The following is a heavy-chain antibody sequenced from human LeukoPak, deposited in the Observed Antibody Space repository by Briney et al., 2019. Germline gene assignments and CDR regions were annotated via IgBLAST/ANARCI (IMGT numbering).Heavy chain of an antibody. CDR3: ARGRGGGFASSSFDY. Sequence: SEALSLTCAVSNYSISSGYYWGWIRQPPGKGLEWIGSIYHSGSTYYNPSLKSRVTISADTSKNQFSLKLTSVTATDTAVYYCARGRGGGFASSSFDYWGQGTLVTASS. CDR2: IYHSGST. V-gene: IGHV4-38-2*01. D-gene: IGHD3-16*01. CDR1: NYSISSGYY. J-gene: IGHJ4*02.